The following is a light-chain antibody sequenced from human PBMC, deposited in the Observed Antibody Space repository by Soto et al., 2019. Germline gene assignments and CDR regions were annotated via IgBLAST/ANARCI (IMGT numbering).Light chain of an antibody. CDR3: QQYKSYPLT. V-gene: IGKV1-16*02. CDR1: QAIDNY. Sequence: DLPMTQSPSSLFVSVGDRVTITCRASQAIDNYLAWFQQNPGKAPKLLIYAASTLQTGVPSKFSGSGSGTDFTLTISSLQPEDFATYYCQQYKSYPLTFGGGTKVEIK. CDR2: AAS. J-gene: IGKJ4*01.